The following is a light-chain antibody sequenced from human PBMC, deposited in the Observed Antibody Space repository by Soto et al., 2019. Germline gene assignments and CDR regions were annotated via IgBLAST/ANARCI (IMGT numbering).Light chain of an antibody. Sequence: QSVLTQPPSVSAAPGQRVTISCSGSSSNIGKNFVSWYQQLPGTAPKLLIYEDDKRPSGIPDRFSGSKSGTSATLGITGLQTGDEADYYCGTWDYSLRLDLPFGGGTKLTVL. CDR1: SSNIGKNF. J-gene: IGLJ2*01. CDR2: EDD. CDR3: GTWDYSLRLDLP. V-gene: IGLV1-51*02.